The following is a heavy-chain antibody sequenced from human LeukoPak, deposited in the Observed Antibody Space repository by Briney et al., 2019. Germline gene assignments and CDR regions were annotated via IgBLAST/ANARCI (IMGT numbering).Heavy chain of an antibody. Sequence: GGSLRLSCAASGFTFSSYGMSWVRQAPGKGLEWISYISGSSITKYYADSVKGRVTISRDNSRNALYLQMNSLRVEDTALYYCAKEIWPTVTTPGHTYFDYWGQGALVTVSS. D-gene: IGHD4-17*01. CDR2: ISGSSITK. V-gene: IGHV3-48*01. J-gene: IGHJ4*02. CDR3: AKEIWPTVTTPGHTYFDY. CDR1: GFTFSSYG.